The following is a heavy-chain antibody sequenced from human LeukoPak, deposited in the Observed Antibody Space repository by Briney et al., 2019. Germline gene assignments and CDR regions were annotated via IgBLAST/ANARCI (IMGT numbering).Heavy chain of an antibody. Sequence: GGSLRLSCAASGFTFSSYELNWVRQAPGKGLEWVSYISSDGAYIYYADSVKARFTISRDNAQNSLFLQMDSLRDEDTSIYYCARGKNGVGGYDILIDYWGLGTLVTVSS. V-gene: IGHV3-48*03. CDR3: ARGKNGVGGYDILIDY. D-gene: IGHD3-9*01. CDR2: ISSDGAYI. J-gene: IGHJ4*02. CDR1: GFTFSSYE.